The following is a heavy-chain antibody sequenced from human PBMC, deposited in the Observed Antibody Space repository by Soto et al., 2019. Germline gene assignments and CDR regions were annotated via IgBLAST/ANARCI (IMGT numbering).Heavy chain of an antibody. V-gene: IGHV4-34*01. J-gene: IGHJ4*02. CDR3: ARGKWNVDIVATAAEKYYFDY. Sequence: SETLSLTCAVYGGSFSGYYWSWIRQPPGKGLEWIGEINHSGSTNYNPSLKSRVTISVDTSKNQFSLKLSSVTAADTAVYYCARGKWNVDIVATAAEKYYFDYWGQGTLVTVSS. D-gene: IGHD5-12*01. CDR2: INHSGST. CDR1: GGSFSGYY.